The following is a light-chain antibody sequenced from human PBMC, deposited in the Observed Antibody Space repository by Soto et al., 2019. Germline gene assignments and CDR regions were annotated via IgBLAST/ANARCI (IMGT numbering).Light chain of an antibody. Sequence: EIVLTQSPDTLSLSPGERATLSCRASQSISSTHLVWYQQKPGQAPSLLIFGASSRATGIPDRFSGSGSGTDFTLTISGLEPEDFAVYYCQQDASSAGTFGEGTKVAIK. V-gene: IGKV3-20*01. J-gene: IGKJ1*01. CDR1: QSISSTH. CDR3: QQDASSAGT. CDR2: GAS.